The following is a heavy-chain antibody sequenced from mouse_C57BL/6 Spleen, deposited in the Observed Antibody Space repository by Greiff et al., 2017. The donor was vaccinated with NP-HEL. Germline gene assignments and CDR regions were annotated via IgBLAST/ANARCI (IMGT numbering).Heavy chain of an antibody. D-gene: IGHD1-1*01. V-gene: IGHV1-55*01. CDR2: IYPGSGST. Sequence: QVQLQQPGAELVKPGASVKMSCKASGYTFTSYWITWVKQRPGQGLEWIGDIYPGSGSTNYNEKFKSKATLTVDTSSSTAYMQLSSLTSVDSAVYYCARTTTVVAKYFDVWGTGTTVTVSS. CDR3: ARTTTVVAKYFDV. CDR1: GYTFTSYW. J-gene: IGHJ1*03.